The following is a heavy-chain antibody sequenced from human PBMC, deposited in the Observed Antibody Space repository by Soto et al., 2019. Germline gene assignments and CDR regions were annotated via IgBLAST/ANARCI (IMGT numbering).Heavy chain of an antibody. CDR1: GGSVSSGNYF. CDR3: ARRLIANLTQGHAFDF. Sequence: QLQLQESGPGLVKPAETLSLKCAVSGGSVSSGNYFWGWIRQPPGKGLEWVGNIYYNGDTYYSPSLKSRVTMSVDTAQNQFSLRLTAVTAADTAVYYCARRLIANLTQGHAFDFWGQGTLVTVSS. V-gene: IGHV4-39*01. D-gene: IGHD2-21*01. CDR2: IYYNGDT. J-gene: IGHJ3*01.